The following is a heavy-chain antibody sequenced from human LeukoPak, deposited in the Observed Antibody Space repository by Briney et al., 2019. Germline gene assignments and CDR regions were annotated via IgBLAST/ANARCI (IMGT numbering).Heavy chain of an antibody. CDR1: EFTVSSYS. D-gene: IGHD3-9*01. V-gene: IGHV3-21*01. J-gene: IGHJ3*02. Sequence: GGSLRLYCAPSEFTVSSYSMNWGRQAPGKGQEWVSSISSSSSYIYYADSVKGRFTISRDNAKNSLYLQMNSLRAEDTAVYYCARRFRYLDWSLWRDDAFDISGQGTMVTVSS. CDR2: ISSSSSYI. CDR3: ARRFRYLDWSLWRDDAFDI.